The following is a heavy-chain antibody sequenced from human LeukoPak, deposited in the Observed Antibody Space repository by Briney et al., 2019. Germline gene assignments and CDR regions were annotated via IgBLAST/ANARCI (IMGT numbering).Heavy chain of an antibody. CDR2: ISTDGSSN. CDR1: GFTFSGYW. CDR3: ARGRLTSSWYYFDY. Sequence: GGSLRLSCAASGFTFSGYWMHWVRQAPGKGLVWVSRISTDGSSNTYADSVKGRFTISRDNAKNTLYLQMNSLRAEDTAVYYCARGRLTSSWYYFDYWGQGALVTVSS. J-gene: IGHJ4*02. D-gene: IGHD6-19*01. V-gene: IGHV3-74*01.